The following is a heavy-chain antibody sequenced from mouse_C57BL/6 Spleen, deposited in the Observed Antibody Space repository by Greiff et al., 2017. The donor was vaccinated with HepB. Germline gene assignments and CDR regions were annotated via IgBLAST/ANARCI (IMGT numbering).Heavy chain of an antibody. D-gene: IGHD2-5*01. Sequence: VQLQQPGAELVKPGASVKLSCKASGYTFTSYWMHWVKQRPGQGLEWIGMIHPNSGSTNYNEKFKSKATLTVDKSSSTAYMQLSSLTSADSAVYYCARSTPAYYSNYDYAMDYWGQGTSVTVSS. J-gene: IGHJ4*01. V-gene: IGHV1-64*01. CDR1: GYTFTSYW. CDR3: ARSTPAYYSNYDYAMDY. CDR2: IHPNSGST.